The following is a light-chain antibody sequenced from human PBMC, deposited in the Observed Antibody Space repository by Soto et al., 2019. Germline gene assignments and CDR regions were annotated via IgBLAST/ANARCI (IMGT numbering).Light chain of an antibody. V-gene: IGLV2-14*01. CDR2: EVS. J-gene: IGLJ3*02. Sequence: QSVLTQPPSASGSPGQSVTITCSGTSSDVGEENYVSWYQQHPGKVPKLMIYEVSNRPSGVSDRFSGSKSGNTASLTISGLQAEDEADYYCSSYTSTATRVFGGGTKLTVL. CDR1: SSDVGEENY. CDR3: SSYTSTATRV.